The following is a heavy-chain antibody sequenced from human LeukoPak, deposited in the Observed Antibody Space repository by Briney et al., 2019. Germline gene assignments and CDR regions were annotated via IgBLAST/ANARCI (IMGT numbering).Heavy chain of an antibody. CDR3: VRLGRDGYTYGAAY. CDR1: GYIFDDYG. D-gene: IGHD5-24*01. CDR2: INWNGGST. V-gene: IGHV3-20*04. Sequence: PGGSLRLSCAGSGYIFDDYGMRWARQAPGKGLEWVAGINWNGGSTGYAASVKGRCTISRDNAKTALYLEMNSLRVEDTAFYYGVRLGRDGYTYGAAYWGQGALVTVSS. J-gene: IGHJ1*01.